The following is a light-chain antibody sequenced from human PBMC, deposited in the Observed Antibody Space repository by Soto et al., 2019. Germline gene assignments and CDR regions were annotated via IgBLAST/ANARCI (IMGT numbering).Light chain of an antibody. CDR3: QHYNSYSEA. V-gene: IGKV1-5*03. CDR2: KAS. CDR1: QTISSW. Sequence: DIQMTQAPSTLSGSVGDRVTITCRASQTISSWLAWYQQKPGKAPKLQIYKASTLKSGVPSRFSGSGSGTEFTLTISSLQPDDFATYYCQHYNSYSEAFGQGTKVDI. J-gene: IGKJ1*01.